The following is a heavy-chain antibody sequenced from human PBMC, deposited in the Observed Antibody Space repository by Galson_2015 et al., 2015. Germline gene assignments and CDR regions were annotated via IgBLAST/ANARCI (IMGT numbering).Heavy chain of an antibody. CDR1: GYAFTTYA. CDR3: ARGSSSSSNWFDP. J-gene: IGHJ5*02. V-gene: IGHV1-3*04. Sequence: SVKVSCKASGYAFTTYAMHWVRQAPGQRLEWMGWINTGNGNTKYSQKFQGSVTITRDTSASTAYMDLSSLQSEDTAVYYCARGSSSSSNWFDPWGQGTLVTVSS. D-gene: IGHD6-6*01. CDR2: INTGNGNT.